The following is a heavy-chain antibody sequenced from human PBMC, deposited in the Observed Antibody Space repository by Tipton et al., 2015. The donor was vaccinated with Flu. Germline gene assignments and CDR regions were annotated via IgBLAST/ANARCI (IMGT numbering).Heavy chain of an antibody. J-gene: IGHJ5*02. CDR1: GGSISSAGYH. V-gene: IGHV4-31*03. Sequence: TLSLTCTVSGGSISSAGYHWTWIRRHPGRGLEWIGNIYYSGRTYSNPSLKSRVTISIDRSKNQFSLNLKSVTAADTAVYYCARRDYSNYVSDPKSCFDPWGQGTLVAVSS. CDR3: ARRDYSNYVSDPKSCFDP. D-gene: IGHD4-11*01. CDR2: IYYSGRT.